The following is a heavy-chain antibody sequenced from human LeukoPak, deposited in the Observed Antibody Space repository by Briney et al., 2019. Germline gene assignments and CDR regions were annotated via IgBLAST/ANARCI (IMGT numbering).Heavy chain of an antibody. Sequence: SETLSLTCAVYGGSFSGYYWSWIRQPPGKGLEWIGEINHGGSTNYNPSPKSRVTISVDTSKNQFSLKLSSVTAADTAVYYCARHPSGRMWLQQGGWFDPWGQGTLVTVSS. J-gene: IGHJ5*02. CDR1: GGSFSGYY. CDR2: INHGGST. V-gene: IGHV4-34*01. D-gene: IGHD5-24*01. CDR3: ARHPSGRMWLQQGGWFDP.